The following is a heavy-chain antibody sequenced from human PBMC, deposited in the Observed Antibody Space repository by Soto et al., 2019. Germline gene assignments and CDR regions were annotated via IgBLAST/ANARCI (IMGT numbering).Heavy chain of an antibody. CDR2: IYPGDSDT. CDR3: ARTSAAYKYYYGMDV. D-gene: IGHD6-13*01. Sequence: EVQLVQSGAEVKKPGESLKISCKGSGYSFTSYWIGWVRQMPGKGLEWMGIIYPGDSDTRYSPSFQGQVTISADKSISTASQQWSRLQASDTAMYYCARTSAAYKYYYGMDVWGQGTTVTVSS. V-gene: IGHV5-51*01. CDR1: GYSFTSYW. J-gene: IGHJ6*02.